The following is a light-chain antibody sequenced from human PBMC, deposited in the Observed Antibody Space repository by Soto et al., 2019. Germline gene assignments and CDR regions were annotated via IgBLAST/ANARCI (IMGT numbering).Light chain of an antibody. CDR1: QSVGSL. J-gene: IGKJ5*01. CDR2: RAS. V-gene: IGKV3-15*01. Sequence: ETVLTQSPATLSVSPGASAPLSCRADQSVGSLLAWYQQSPGRAPRLLIYRASTRAAGIPDRFSGSGSGTEFTLTIGSLQPEDFATYYCQQYYRWPITFGQGTRLEI. CDR3: QQYYRWPIT.